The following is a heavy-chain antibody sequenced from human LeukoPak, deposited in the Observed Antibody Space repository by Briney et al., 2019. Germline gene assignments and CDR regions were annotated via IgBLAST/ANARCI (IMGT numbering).Heavy chain of an antibody. J-gene: IGHJ5*02. V-gene: IGHV1-46*01. CDR2: IHPRGGRT. D-gene: IGHD2-15*01. CDR3: AVLGYCSGGSCFGEGTVFDP. Sequence: GASVKVSCKASGNTFSSYYMHWVRQAPGQGLEWMGIIHPRGGRTTYAQKYQGRNTMTRDTSTGTVYMELSSLRSEDTAVYYCAVLGYCSGGSCFGEGTVFDPWGQGTLVTVSS. CDR1: GNTFSSYY.